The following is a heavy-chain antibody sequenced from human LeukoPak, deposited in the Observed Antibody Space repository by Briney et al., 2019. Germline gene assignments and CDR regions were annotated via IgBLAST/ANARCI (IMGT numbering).Heavy chain of an antibody. J-gene: IGHJ4*02. V-gene: IGHV4-34*01. CDR1: GGSFSGYY. D-gene: IGHD6-19*01. CDR2: INHSGST. CDR3: ARKRKYSGGPLDY. Sequence: SETLSLTCAVYGGSFSGYYWSWIRQPPGKGLEWIGEINHSGSTNYNPSLKSRVTISVDTSKNQFSLKLSSVTAADTAVYYRARKRKYSGGPLDYWGQGTLVTVSS.